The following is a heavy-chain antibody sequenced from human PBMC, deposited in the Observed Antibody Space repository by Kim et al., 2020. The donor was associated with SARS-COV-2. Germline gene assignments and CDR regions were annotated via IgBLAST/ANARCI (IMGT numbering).Heavy chain of an antibody. Sequence: SETLSLTCTVSGGSISSSSYYWGWIRQPPGKGLEWIGSIYYSGSTYYNPSLKSRVTISVDTSKNQFSLKLSSVTAADTAVYYCARVRGLLWFGPRGGMDVWGQGTTVTVSS. CDR3: ARVRGLLWFGPRGGMDV. CDR2: IYYSGST. D-gene: IGHD3-10*01. CDR1: GGSISSSSYY. J-gene: IGHJ6*02. V-gene: IGHV4-39*07.